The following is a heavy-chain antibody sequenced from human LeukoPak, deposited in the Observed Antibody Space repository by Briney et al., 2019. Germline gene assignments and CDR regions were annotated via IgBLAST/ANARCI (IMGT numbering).Heavy chain of an antibody. J-gene: IGHJ4*02. CDR1: GYTSTDYY. Sequence: ASVKISCKVSGYTSTDYYVHWVQQAPGKGLEWMGLIDPEDGETIYAEEFQGRVSITADTSTDTAYMEPSSLRFDDTAVYYCATGHITGGTGFDYWGQGTLVTVSS. D-gene: IGHD1-20*01. CDR3: ATGHITGGTGFDY. V-gene: IGHV1-69-2*01. CDR2: IDPEDGET.